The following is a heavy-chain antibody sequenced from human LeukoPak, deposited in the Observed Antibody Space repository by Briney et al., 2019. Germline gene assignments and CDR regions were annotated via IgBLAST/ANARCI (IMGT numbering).Heavy chain of an antibody. V-gene: IGHV3-9*01. D-gene: IGHD3-10*01. CDR2: ISWNSGSI. CDR3: AKDIDSNGRGYFDY. Sequence: GGSLRLSCAASGFTFDDYAMHWVRQAPGKGLEWVSGISWNSGSIGYADSVKGRFTISRDNAKNSPYLQMNSLRAEDTALYYCAKDIDSNGRGYFDYWGQGTLVTVSS. J-gene: IGHJ4*02. CDR1: GFTFDDYA.